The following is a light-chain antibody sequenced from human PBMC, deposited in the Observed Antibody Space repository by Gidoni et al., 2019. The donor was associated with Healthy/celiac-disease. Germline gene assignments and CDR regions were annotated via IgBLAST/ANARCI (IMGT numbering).Light chain of an antibody. Sequence: QSVLTQPPSASGTPGQRVTISCSGRSSNIGSNPVNWYQQLPGTAPKLLIYSNNQRPSGVPDRFSGSKSGTSASLAISGLQSEDEADYYCAAWDDSLNGLVFGGGTKLTVL. CDR3: AAWDDSLNGLV. V-gene: IGLV1-44*01. CDR2: SNN. CDR1: SSNIGSNP. J-gene: IGLJ2*01.